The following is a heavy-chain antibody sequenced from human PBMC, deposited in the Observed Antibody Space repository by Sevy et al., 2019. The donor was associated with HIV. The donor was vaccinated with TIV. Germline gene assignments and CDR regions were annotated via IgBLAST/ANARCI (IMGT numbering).Heavy chain of an antibody. D-gene: IGHD3-22*01. J-gene: IGHJ6*02. CDR1: GFTFSSYS. V-gene: IGHV3-21*01. CDR3: ARDRYDSSGYYPKSHYYGIDV. Sequence: GGSLRFSCAASGFTFSSYSMNWVRQAPGKGLEWVSSISSSSSYIYYADSVKGRFTISRDNAKNSLYLQMNSLRAEDTAVYYCARDRYDSSGYYPKSHYYGIDVRGQGTTVTVSS. CDR2: ISSSSSYI.